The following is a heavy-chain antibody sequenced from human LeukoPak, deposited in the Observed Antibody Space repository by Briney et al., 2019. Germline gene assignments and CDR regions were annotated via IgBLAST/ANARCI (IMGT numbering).Heavy chain of an antibody. V-gene: IGHV4-4*09. CDR3: ARLGDYDFWSGYYTGTPHYYYYMDV. D-gene: IGHD3-3*01. J-gene: IGHJ6*03. Sequence: SETLSLTCTVSGCSISSYCRSWIRQPPGKGLEWIGYIYTSGSTNYNPSFKSGVTISVDTSRNQFSLKLSSVTAADTAVYYCARLGDYDFWSGYYTGTPHYYYYMDVWGKGTTVTVSS. CDR2: IYTSGST. CDR1: GCSISSYC.